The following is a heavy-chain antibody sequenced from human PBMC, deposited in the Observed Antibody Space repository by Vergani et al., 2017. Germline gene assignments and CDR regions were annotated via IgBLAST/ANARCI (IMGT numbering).Heavy chain of an antibody. Sequence: EVQLVEPGGGLVQPGGSLRLSCAAPGFTVSSNYMSWVRQAPGKGLEWVSVIYSAGSTYYADSVKGRCTISRDNSKNTLYLQMNSLRAEDTSVYYCARVSASSWYRYWGQGTLVTVSS. CDR3: ARVSASSWYRY. CDR1: GFTVSSNY. CDR2: IYSAGST. V-gene: IGHV3-66*02. J-gene: IGHJ4*02. D-gene: IGHD6-13*01.